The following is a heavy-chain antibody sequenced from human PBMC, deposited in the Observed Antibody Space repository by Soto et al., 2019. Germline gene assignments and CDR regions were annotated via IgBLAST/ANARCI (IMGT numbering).Heavy chain of an antibody. CDR3: ARVPSWNYGDLFDY. CDR1: GYTFTSYA. V-gene: IGHV1-3*01. D-gene: IGHD1-7*01. J-gene: IGHJ4*02. CDR2: INAGNGNT. Sequence: QVQLVQSGAEVKKPGASVKVSCKASGYTFTSYAMHWVRQAPGQRLEWMGWINAGNGNTKYSQKFQGRVTITRDTSASTAYMELSSLRSEDTAVYYCARVPSWNYGDLFDYWGQGTLVTVSS.